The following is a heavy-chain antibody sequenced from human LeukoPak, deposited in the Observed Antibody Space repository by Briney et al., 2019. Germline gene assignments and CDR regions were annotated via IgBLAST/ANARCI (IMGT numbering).Heavy chain of an antibody. Sequence: ASVKVSCKASGYTFTSYGISWVRQAPGQGLEWMGLISAYNGNTNYAQKPQGRVTMTTDTSTSTAYMELRSLRSDGTAVYYCARDRGTYCSSNSCYPMGYWGQGTLVTVSS. CDR3: ARDRGTYCSSNSCYPMGY. D-gene: IGHD2-2*01. CDR1: GYTFTSYG. CDR2: ISAYNGNT. V-gene: IGHV1-18*04. J-gene: IGHJ4*02.